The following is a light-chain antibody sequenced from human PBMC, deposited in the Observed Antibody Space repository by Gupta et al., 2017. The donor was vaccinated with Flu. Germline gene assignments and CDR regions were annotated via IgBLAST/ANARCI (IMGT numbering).Light chain of an antibody. CDR2: DTF. Sequence: EILLTQSPATLSLSPGDKATLSCRASQSFSTYLTWYQQKPGQAPRLLIYDTFIRAAGIPARFSGSGSATNFTLTISSLESEDFAVYYCHHRSNWVITFGQGTQVDIK. J-gene: IGKJ5*01. CDR3: HHRSNWVIT. V-gene: IGKV3-11*01. CDR1: QSFSTY.